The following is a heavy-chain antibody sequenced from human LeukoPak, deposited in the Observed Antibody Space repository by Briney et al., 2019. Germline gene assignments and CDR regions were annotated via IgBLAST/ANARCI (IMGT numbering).Heavy chain of an antibody. J-gene: IGHJ6*02. CDR3: ARDSPPLYAFWSGYKPSYYYGMDV. V-gene: IGHV4-59*01. Sequence: SETLSVTSAVAGGSISSYNWSWIRQRPGKGLGWGGYIFYGGGTNYNTSLMSRATTAVDTTTTKFSLKLSSVTAADTAVYYCARDSPPLYAFWSGYKPSYYYGMDVWGQGTTVTVSS. D-gene: IGHD3-3*01. CDR2: IFYGGGT. CDR1: GGSISSYN.